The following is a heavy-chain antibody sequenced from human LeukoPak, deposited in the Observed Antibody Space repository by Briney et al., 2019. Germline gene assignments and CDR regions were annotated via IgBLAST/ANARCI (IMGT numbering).Heavy chain of an antibody. J-gene: IGHJ3*01. CDR1: VGSISSFY. CDR2: VFYSGNT. Sequence: PSETLSLTCTVSVGSISSFYWNWIRQPPGKGLEWVGYVFYSGNTNYNPSLGSRVTISEDTSKNQFSLNLNSLTAADTAVYYCARGLPGRDAFDVWGQGTVVTVSS. CDR3: ARGLPGRDAFDV. V-gene: IGHV4-59*13. D-gene: IGHD3-16*01.